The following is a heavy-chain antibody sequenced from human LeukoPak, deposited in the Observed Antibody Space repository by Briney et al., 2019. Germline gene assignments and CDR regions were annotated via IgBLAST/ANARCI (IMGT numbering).Heavy chain of an antibody. D-gene: IGHD6-13*01. CDR3: ASAAGPFDI. Sequence: GGSLRLSCAASGFTFSSYGMHWVRQAPGKGLEWVAVISYDGSNKYYADSVKGRFTISRDNSKNKLYLQMNSLRAEDTAVYYCASAAGPFDIWGQGTLVTVSS. CDR2: ISYDGSNK. V-gene: IGHV3-30*03. J-gene: IGHJ4*02. CDR1: GFTFSSYG.